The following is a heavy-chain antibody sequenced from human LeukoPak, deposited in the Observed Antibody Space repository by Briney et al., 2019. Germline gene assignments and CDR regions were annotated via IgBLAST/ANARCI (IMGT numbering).Heavy chain of an antibody. J-gene: IGHJ4*02. V-gene: IGHV4-34*01. CDR1: GGSFSGYY. Sequence: PSETLSLTCAVYGGSFSGYYWSWIRQPPGKGLEWIGEINHSGSTNYNPSLKSRVTISVDTSKNQFSLKLSSVTAADTAVYYCAREGPRGDYDSSGGIVYYFDYWGQGTLVTVSS. CDR3: AREGPRGDYDSSGGIVYYFDY. CDR2: INHSGST. D-gene: IGHD3-22*01.